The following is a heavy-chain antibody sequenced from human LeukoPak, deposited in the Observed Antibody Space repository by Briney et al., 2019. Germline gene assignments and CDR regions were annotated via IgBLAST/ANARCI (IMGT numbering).Heavy chain of an antibody. CDR3: ARWGYSYDIDAFDI. J-gene: IGHJ3*02. CDR2: ISAYNGNT. V-gene: IGHV1-18*01. Sequence: ASVKVSCKASGYTFTSYGISWVRQAPGQGLEWMGWISAYNGNTNYAQKFQGRVTMTRDTSISTAYMELSRLRSDDTAVYYCARWGYSYDIDAFDIWGQGTMVTVSS. D-gene: IGHD5-18*01. CDR1: GYTFTSYG.